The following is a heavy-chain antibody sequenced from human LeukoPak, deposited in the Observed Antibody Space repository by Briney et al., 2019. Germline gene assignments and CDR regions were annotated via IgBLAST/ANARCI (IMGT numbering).Heavy chain of an antibody. CDR1: GFTFSSYG. CDR2: ISYDGSNK. V-gene: IGHV3-30*18. J-gene: IGHJ4*02. Sequence: PGRSLRLSCAASGFTFSSYGMHWVRQAPGKGLEWVAVISYDGSNKYYADSVKGRFTISRDNSKNTLYLQMNSLRAEDTAVYYCAKSIIPGGLLFDYWGQGTLVTVSS. CDR3: AKSIIPGGLLFDY. D-gene: IGHD3-10*01.